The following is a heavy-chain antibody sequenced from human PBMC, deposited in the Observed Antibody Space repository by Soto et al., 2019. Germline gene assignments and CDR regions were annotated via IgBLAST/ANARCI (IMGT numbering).Heavy chain of an antibody. CDR1: GGSVSSGSFH. CDR3: ERIGGWYDIDF. CDR2: IFYNGTA. V-gene: IGHV4-61*01. J-gene: IGHJ4*02. D-gene: IGHD6-19*01. Sequence: SETLSLTCSVSGGSVSSGSFHWSWIRQPPGKGLQFIGSIFYNGTANYSPSLKNRVSISIDTSQSQFFLQLISVAAADTAVYYCERIGGWYDIDFWGQGSLVTVSS.